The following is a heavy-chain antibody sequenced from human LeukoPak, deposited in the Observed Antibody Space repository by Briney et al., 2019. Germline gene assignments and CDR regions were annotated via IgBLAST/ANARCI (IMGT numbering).Heavy chain of an antibody. Sequence: SETLSLTCTVSSGSISSYYWSWIRQPAGKGLEWIGRIYSSGSTYYNPSLKSRVTISVDTSKNQFSLKLSSVTAADTAVYYCASRGNSGWYFDLWGRGTLVTVSS. J-gene: IGHJ2*01. CDR2: IYSSGST. CDR1: SGSISSYY. V-gene: IGHV4-4*07. CDR3: ASRGNSGWYFDL. D-gene: IGHD4-23*01.